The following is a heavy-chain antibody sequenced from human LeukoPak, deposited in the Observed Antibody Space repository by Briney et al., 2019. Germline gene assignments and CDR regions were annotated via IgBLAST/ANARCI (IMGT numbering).Heavy chain of an antibody. V-gene: IGHV4-34*01. D-gene: IGHD6-13*01. Sequence: SETLSLTCAVYGGSLSGYYCSWIRQPPGKGLEWIGEINHSGSTNYNPSLKSRVTISVDTSKNQFSLKLTSVTAADTAVYHCARHGGIIAAAGTRAFDIWGQGTMVTVSS. CDR1: GGSLSGYY. CDR2: INHSGST. CDR3: ARHGGIIAAAGTRAFDI. J-gene: IGHJ3*02.